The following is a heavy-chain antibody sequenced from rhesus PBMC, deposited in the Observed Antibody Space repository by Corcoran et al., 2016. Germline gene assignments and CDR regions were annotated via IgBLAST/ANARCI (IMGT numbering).Heavy chain of an antibody. V-gene: IGHV1-70*01. CDR3: AAVEVEYCTGSGCYWNYFDY. CDR2: IHPGYGST. Sequence: QEQLVQSGAEVKKPGASVKVSCKASGYIFTRYVISWLRQAPGQGFEWMGGIHPGYGSTGYAQKFQGRVTLTADMSTSTVYMELSSLRSEDMAVYYCAAVEVEYCTGSGCYWNYFDYWGQGVLVTVSS. CDR1: GYIFTRYV. D-gene: IGHD2-21*01. J-gene: IGHJ4*01.